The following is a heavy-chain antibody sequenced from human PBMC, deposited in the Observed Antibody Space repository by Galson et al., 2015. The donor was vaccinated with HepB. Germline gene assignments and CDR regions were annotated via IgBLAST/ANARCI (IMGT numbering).Heavy chain of an antibody. D-gene: IGHD3-22*01. CDR1: GFTFSSYS. CDR2: ISSSSSTI. V-gene: IGHV3-48*04. CDR3: ARGYDSSGYYRDY. Sequence: SLRLSCAASGFTFSSYSMNWVRQAPGKGLEWVSYISSSSSTIYYADSVKGRFTISRDNAKNSLYLQMNSLRAEDTAVYYCARGYDSSGYYRDYWGQGTLVTVSS. J-gene: IGHJ4*02.